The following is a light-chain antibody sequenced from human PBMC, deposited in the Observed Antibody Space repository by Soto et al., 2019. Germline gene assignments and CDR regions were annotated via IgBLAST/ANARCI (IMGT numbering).Light chain of an antibody. CDR3: QHYGGSPYT. CDR1: QSVSSYY. CDR2: GAS. J-gene: IGKJ2*01. Sequence: EIVLTQSPGTLSLSPGERATLSCRASQSVSSYYLAWYQQKPGQAPRLLIYGASSRATGIPDRFSGSGSGTDFTLTISRLDTEDFAVYYCQHYGGSPYTFGQGTKLEIK. V-gene: IGKV3-20*01.